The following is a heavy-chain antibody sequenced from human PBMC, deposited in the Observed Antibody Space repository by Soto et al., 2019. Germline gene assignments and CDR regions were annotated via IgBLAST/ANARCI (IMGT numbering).Heavy chain of an antibody. D-gene: IGHD6-13*01. CDR1: GFTFSTYA. CDR3: ASASVSWASDY. V-gene: IGHV3-23*01. J-gene: IGHJ4*02. CDR2: ITGTGGDT. Sequence: EVKLLQSGGGLVQSGGSLRLSCAASGFTFSTYAMSCVRQAPGKGLEWVSCITGTGGDTYYADSVEGRFTISRDNSKNALYLHMNSLRAEDTAMYYCASASVSWASDYWGQGTLVTVSS.